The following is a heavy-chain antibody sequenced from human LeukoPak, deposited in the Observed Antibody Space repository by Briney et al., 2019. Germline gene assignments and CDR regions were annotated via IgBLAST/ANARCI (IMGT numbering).Heavy chain of an antibody. V-gene: IGHV1-24*01. CDR2: FDPEDGET. J-gene: IGHJ4*02. CDR3: ATEVGYCSGGSCYWSGLDY. Sequence: PGASVKVSCKVSGYTLTELSMHWVRQAPGKGLEWMGGFDPEDGETIYAQKFQGRVTMTEDTSTDTAYMELSSLRSEDTAVYYCATEVGYCSGGSCYWSGLDYWGQGTLVTVSS. CDR1: GYTLTELS. D-gene: IGHD2-15*01.